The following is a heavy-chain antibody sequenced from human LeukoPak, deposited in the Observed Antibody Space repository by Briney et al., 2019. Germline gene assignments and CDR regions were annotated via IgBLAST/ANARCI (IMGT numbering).Heavy chain of an antibody. CDR1: GFTCSSYS. CDR2: ISSSGNYI. Sequence: GGSLRLSCAASGFTCSSYSMNWVRQAPGKGLEWVSFISSSGNYIYYADSVKGRFTISRDNSRSTLYLQMNSLRPEDTAIYYCAREGYYGSGSPPSLYFDYWGQGTLVTVSS. D-gene: IGHD3-10*01. V-gene: IGHV3-21*01. CDR3: AREGYYGSGSPPSLYFDY. J-gene: IGHJ4*02.